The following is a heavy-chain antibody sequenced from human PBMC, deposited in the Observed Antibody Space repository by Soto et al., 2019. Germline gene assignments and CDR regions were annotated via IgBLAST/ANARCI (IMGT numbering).Heavy chain of an antibody. J-gene: IGHJ4*02. CDR3: ARGYGGNCFDY. CDR2: INHSGST. D-gene: IGHD4-17*01. V-gene: IGHV4-34*01. CDR1: GGSFSGYY. Sequence: SETLSLTCAVYGGSFSGYYWSWIRQPPGKGLEWIGEINHSGSTNYNPSLKSRVTISVDTSKNQFSLKLSSVTAADAAVYYCARGYGGNCFDYWGQGTLVTVSS.